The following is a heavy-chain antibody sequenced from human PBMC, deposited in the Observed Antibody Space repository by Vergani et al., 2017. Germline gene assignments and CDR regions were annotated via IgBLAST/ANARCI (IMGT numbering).Heavy chain of an antibody. CDR3: VRPIPVAGAYQFAY. Sequence: EVQLVESGGGLVQPGGSLRLSCAGSGFTFSDHYMDWVRQAPGMGLEWVGRSRNKANSYTTEYAASVNGRFTISREDSKNSVYLQMNSLNTDDTAVYYCVRPIPVAGAYQFAYWGQGTLVTVSA. CDR2: SRNKANSYTT. J-gene: IGHJ4*02. D-gene: IGHD6-19*01. CDR1: GFTFSDHY. V-gene: IGHV3-72*01.